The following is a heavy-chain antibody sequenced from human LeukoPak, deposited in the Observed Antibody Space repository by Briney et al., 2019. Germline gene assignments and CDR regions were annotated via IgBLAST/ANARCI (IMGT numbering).Heavy chain of an antibody. CDR2: IYYSGST. J-gene: IGHJ4*02. D-gene: IGHD6-13*01. CDR3: ARDVAAAGTGLGY. Sequence: PSETLSLTCAVYGGSFSGYYWSWIRQPPGKGLEWIGYIYYSGSTNYNPSPKSRVTISVDTSKNQFSLKLSSVTAADTAVYYCARDVAAAGTGLGYWGQGTLVTVSS. V-gene: IGHV4-59*01. CDR1: GGSFSGYY.